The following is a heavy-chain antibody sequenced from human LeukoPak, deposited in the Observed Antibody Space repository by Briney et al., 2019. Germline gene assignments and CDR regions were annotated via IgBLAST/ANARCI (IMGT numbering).Heavy chain of an antibody. Sequence: GGSLRLSCAASGFTFSSYWMSWVRQAPGKGLEWVSNIKQDGSEKYYVDSVKGRFTISRDNAKNSLYLQMNSLRAEDTAVYYCARDRYYSYYYYGMDVWGKGNTVSVSS. CDR3: ARDRYYSYYYYGMDV. V-gene: IGHV3-7*03. J-gene: IGHJ6*04. D-gene: IGHD1-14*01. CDR2: IKQDGSEK. CDR1: GFTFSSYW.